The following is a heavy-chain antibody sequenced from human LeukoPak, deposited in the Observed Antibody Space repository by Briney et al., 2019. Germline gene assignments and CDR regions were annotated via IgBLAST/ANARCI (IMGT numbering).Heavy chain of an antibody. CDR1: GFTFSSYA. CDR2: ISGSGGST. V-gene: IGHV3-23*01. D-gene: IGHD1-26*01. CDR3: AKDQVKWEILHRGYFDY. Sequence: PGGSLRLSCAASGFTFSSYAMSWVRQAPGKGLEWVSAISGSGGSTYYADSVKGRFTISRDNSKNTLYLQMNSLRAEDTAVYYCAKDQVKWEILHRGYFDYWGQGTLVTVSS. J-gene: IGHJ4*02.